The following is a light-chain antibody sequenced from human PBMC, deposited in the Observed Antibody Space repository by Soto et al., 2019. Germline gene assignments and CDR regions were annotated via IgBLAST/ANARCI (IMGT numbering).Light chain of an antibody. CDR3: VGWDDSLSGLV. CDR2: SNN. Sequence: QPVLTQPPSASGTPGQRVTISCAGRSANIGNNYVCWYQQLPGTAPKLLIYSNNQRPSGVPDRFSGSKSGTSASLAISGVRYEDEGDYYCVGWDDSLSGLVFGTGTKLTVL. V-gene: IGLV1-47*02. CDR1: SANIGNNY. J-gene: IGLJ1*01.